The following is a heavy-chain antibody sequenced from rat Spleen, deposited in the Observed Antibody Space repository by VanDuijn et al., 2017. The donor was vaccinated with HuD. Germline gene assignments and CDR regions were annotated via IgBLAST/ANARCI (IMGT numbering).Heavy chain of an antibody. CDR2: ISPSGRNT. CDR1: GFTFNSYD. CDR3: TAASNEY. Sequence: EVQLVESGGDLVQPGRSLKLSCAASGFTFNSYDMAWVRQAPTKGLEWVASISPSGRNTYYRDSVKGRFTVSRDNAKSTLYLQMDSLRSEDTATYYCTAASNEYWGQGVMVTVSS. D-gene: IGHD3-1*01. V-gene: IGHV5-27*01. J-gene: IGHJ2*01.